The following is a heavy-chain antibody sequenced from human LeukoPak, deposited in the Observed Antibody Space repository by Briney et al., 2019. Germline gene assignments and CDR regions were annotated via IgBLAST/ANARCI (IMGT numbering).Heavy chain of an antibody. V-gene: IGHV3-74*01. D-gene: IGHD3-3*01. CDR1: GFTISSYW. CDR2: INSDGSST. J-gene: IGHJ4*02. CDR3: ARGPLVLRRAPSGDY. Sequence: GGSLRLSCAASGFTISSYWMHWVRQAPGKGLVWVSRINSDGSSTSYADSVKGRFTISRDNAKNTLYLQMNSLRAEDTAVYYCARGPLVLRRAPSGDYWGQGTLVTVSS.